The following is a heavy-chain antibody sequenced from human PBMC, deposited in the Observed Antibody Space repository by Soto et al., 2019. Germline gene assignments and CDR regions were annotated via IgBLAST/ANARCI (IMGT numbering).Heavy chain of an antibody. V-gene: IGHV1-2*02. CDR2: INPKSGGT. J-gene: IGHJ4*02. Sequence: QVQVVQSGAEVKKPGASVKVSCKASGNSFTGYYVHWVRQAPGQGLEWMGWINPKSGGTNYAQKLQGSVTMTRDTSINTAYMELSSLRSDDTAVYFCARDGVVPTMDWGQGTLVTVSS. CDR3: ARDGVVPTMD. D-gene: IGHD5-12*01. CDR1: GNSFTGYY.